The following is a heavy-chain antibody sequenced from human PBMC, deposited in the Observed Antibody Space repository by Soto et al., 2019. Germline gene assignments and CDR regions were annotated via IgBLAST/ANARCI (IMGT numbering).Heavy chain of an antibody. V-gene: IGHV3-30*03. Sequence: QVRLVESGGGVVPPGRSLKLSCFASGFAFGSHGMHWVRQVSGKGLEWVAVISGDGQNQYYRESVKGRLTISRDNSKNSLFLEVHRLRVEDTAVYYCARDDLYDSTGYDYWGQGTLVTVFS. CDR3: ARDDLYDSTGYDY. D-gene: IGHD3-22*01. J-gene: IGHJ4*02. CDR2: ISGDGQNQ. CDR1: GFAFGSHG.